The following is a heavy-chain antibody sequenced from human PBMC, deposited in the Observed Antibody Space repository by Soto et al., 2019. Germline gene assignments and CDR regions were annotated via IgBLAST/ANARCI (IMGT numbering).Heavy chain of an antibody. V-gene: IGHV3-53*02. CDR2: IWSAGLI. CDR3: AREAPMDV. CDR1: GFTVSSKY. Sequence: DVQLVETGGGLIQPGGSLRLSCAASGFTVSSKYMSWVRQAPGKGLEWVSVIWSAGLIYYAESVRGRFTISRDISKNILYPEMTNLRADDTAVYYCAREAPMDVWGQGTTVTVSS. J-gene: IGHJ6*02.